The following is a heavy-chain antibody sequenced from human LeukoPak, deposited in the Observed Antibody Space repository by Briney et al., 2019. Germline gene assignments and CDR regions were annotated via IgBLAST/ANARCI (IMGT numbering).Heavy chain of an antibody. CDR3: ARISASRSSWYYYYYGMDV. V-gene: IGHV3-7*03. D-gene: IGHD6-13*01. CDR1: GFTFSSYW. CDR2: IKQDGSEK. Sequence: GGFLRLSCAASGFTFSSYWMSWVRQAPGKGLEWVANIKQDGSEKYYVDSVKGRFTISRDNAKNSLYLQMNSLRAEDTAVYYCARISASRSSWYYYYYGMDVWGKGTTVTVSS. J-gene: IGHJ6*04.